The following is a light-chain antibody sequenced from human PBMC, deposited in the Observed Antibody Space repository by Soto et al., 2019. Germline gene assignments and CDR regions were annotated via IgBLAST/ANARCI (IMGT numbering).Light chain of an antibody. V-gene: IGKV3-15*01. CDR1: QSVTLN. CDR2: GAS. CDR3: HQYNSWPRGT. Sequence: EIMMTQSPGTLSLSPGEGATLSCTASQSVTLNLAWYQQKPGQPPRPLLYGASTRATGIPVRFRGSGSGTEFTLTISSLQSEDSAVYYCHQYNSWPRGTFGPGTKVEIK. J-gene: IGKJ3*01.